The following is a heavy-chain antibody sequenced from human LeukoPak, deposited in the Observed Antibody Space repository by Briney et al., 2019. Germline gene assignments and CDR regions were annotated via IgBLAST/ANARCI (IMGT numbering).Heavy chain of an antibody. Sequence: ASVKVSCKASGYTFTGYYMHWVRQAPGQGLEWMGWINPNSGGTNYAQKFQGRVTMTRDTSISTAYMELRSLRSDDTAVYYCARDSGYGDYVGNPWGQGTLVTVSS. J-gene: IGHJ5*02. CDR3: ARDSGYGDYVGNP. CDR1: GYTFTGYY. D-gene: IGHD4-17*01. CDR2: INPNSGGT. V-gene: IGHV1-2*02.